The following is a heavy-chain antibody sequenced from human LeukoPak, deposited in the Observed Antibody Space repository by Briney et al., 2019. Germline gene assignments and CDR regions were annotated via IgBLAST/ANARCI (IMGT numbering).Heavy chain of an antibody. D-gene: IGHD6-6*01. CDR3: ASISSYYYYYYMDV. V-gene: IGHV4-39*01. CDR2: IYYSGST. J-gene: IGHJ6*03. Sequence: SETLSLTCTVSGGSISSSSYYWGWIRQPPGKGLEWIGSIYYSGSTYYNPSLKSRVTISVDTSKNQFSLKLSSVTAADMAVYYCASISSYYYYYYMDVWGKGTTVTVSS. CDR1: GGSISSSSYY.